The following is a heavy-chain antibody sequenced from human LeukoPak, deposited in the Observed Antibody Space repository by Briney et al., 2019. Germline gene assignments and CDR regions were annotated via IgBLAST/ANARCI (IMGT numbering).Heavy chain of an antibody. V-gene: IGHV4-30-2*01. D-gene: IGHD5-24*01. CDR1: GGSISSGGYS. CDR2: IYHSGST. Sequence: SETLSLTCAVSGGSISSGGYSWSWIRQPPGRGLEWIGYIYHSGSTYYNPSLKSRVTISVDRSKNQFSLKLSSVTAADTAVYYCARGEMATTFDYWGQGTLVTVSS. CDR3: ARGEMATTFDY. J-gene: IGHJ4*02.